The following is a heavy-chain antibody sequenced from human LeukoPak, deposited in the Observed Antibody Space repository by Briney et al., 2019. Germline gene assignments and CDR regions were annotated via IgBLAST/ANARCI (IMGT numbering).Heavy chain of an antibody. CDR3: ARGYMGGFDA. Sequence: SETLSLTCTVSGDSFTNFYWSWIRQPPGKRLEWIGYIYHRGITKYNPSLKSRVTMSVDASKKQFSLKLRFLTAEDTAVYFCARGYMGGFDAWGQGTLVTVSS. D-gene: IGHD3-16*01. V-gene: IGHV4-59*01. CDR2: IYHRGIT. CDR1: GDSFTNFY. J-gene: IGHJ5*02.